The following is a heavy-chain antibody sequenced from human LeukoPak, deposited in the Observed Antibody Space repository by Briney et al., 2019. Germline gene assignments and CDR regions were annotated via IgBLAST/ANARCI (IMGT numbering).Heavy chain of an antibody. J-gene: IGHJ6*02. V-gene: IGHV3-64D*09. D-gene: IGHD2-15*01. Sequence: GGSLRLSCSASGFPFSSCSMHWVRQAPGKGLEYVSAISDSGGSTYYADSVKGRFTISRDNSKNTLYLQMSSLRAEDTAVYFCVRGYSFGPYGMDVWGQGTTVTVSS. CDR1: GFPFSSCS. CDR3: VRGYSFGPYGMDV. CDR2: ISDSGGST.